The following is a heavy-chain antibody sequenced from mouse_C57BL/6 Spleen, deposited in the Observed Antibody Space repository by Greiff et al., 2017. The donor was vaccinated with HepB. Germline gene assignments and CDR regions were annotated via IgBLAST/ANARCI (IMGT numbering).Heavy chain of an antibody. J-gene: IGHJ4*01. Sequence: EVKLQQSGPELVKPGASVKISCKASGYTFTDYYMNWVKQSHGKSLEWIGDINPNNGGTSYNQKFKGKATLTVDKSSSTAYMELRSLTSEDSAVYYCAPIYYDYDGGAMDYWGQGTSVTVSS. D-gene: IGHD2-4*01. CDR2: INPNNGGT. CDR1: GYTFTDYY. CDR3: APIYYDYDGGAMDY. V-gene: IGHV1-26*01.